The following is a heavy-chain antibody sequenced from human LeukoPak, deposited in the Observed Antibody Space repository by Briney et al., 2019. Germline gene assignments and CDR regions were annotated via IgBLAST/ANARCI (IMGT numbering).Heavy chain of an antibody. CDR2: ISGSGGST. CDR3: AKDLLITFGGVIVISAFDI. CDR1: GFTFSSYS. D-gene: IGHD3-16*02. V-gene: IGHV3-23*01. Sequence: PGGSLRLSCAASGFTFSSYSMNWVRQAPGKGLEWVSAISGSGGSTYYADSVKGRFTISRENSQNTLYLQMNSLRAEDTAVYYCAKDLLITFGGVIVISAFDIWGQGTMVTVSS. J-gene: IGHJ3*02.